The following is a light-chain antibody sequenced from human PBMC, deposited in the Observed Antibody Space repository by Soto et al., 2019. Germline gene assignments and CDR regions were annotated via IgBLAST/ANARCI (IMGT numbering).Light chain of an antibody. CDR1: QSVSSNY. CDR2: RAS. Sequence: VMTQSPLSLPVTLGQPASISCRFSQSVSSNYLAWYQQKPGQAPKVLIYRASIRATGIPDRFTGSGSGTDFTLTISSLEPEDFAVYYCQQRSNWPPTFGQGTKVDIK. CDR3: QQRSNWPPT. J-gene: IGKJ1*01. V-gene: IGKV3D-20*02.